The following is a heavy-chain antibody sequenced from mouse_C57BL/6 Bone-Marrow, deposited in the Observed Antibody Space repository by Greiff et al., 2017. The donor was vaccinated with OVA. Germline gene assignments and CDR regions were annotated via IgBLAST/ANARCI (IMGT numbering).Heavy chain of an antibody. Sequence: QVQLQQSGPELVKPGASVKISCKASGYAFSSSWMNWVKQRPGKGLEWIGRIYPGDGDTNYNGKFKGKATLTADKSSSTAYMQLSSLTSADSAVYFCARYAGLSRYYYGSRYFDYWGQGTTLTVSS. D-gene: IGHD1-1*01. J-gene: IGHJ2*01. CDR1: GYAFSSSW. CDR3: ARYAGLSRYYYGSRYFDY. CDR2: IYPGDGDT. V-gene: IGHV1-82*01.